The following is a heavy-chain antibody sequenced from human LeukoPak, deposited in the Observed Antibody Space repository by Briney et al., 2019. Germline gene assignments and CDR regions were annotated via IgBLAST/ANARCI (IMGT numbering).Heavy chain of an antibody. V-gene: IGHV4-4*02. CDR2: VNLQGST. D-gene: IGHD3-9*01. J-gene: IGHJ3*02. Sequence: SETLSLTCGVYAGSITSTNYWTWVRQPPGKGLEWIGEVNLQGSTNYNPSLMGRVAISVDMSENHISLQLTSVTAADTAVYYCARTGYLGSDAFDIWGQGTMVTVSS. CDR1: AGSITSTNY. CDR3: ARTGYLGSDAFDI.